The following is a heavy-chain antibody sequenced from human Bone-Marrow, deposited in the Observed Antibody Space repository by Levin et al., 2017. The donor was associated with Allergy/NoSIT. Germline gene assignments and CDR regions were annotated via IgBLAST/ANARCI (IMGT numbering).Heavy chain of an antibody. V-gene: IGHV3-23*01. CDR1: DFIFSTYA. D-gene: IGHD2-15*01. CDR3: AKRVVDYYGMDV. Sequence: PGGSLRLSCAASDFIFSTYAMSWVRQAPGKGLEWVSSISPNGVDTLYADSVKGRFTMSRDNSENMLYLEMNALRAEDTALYYCAKRVVDYYGMDVWGQGTTVTVSS. CDR2: ISPNGVDT. J-gene: IGHJ6*02.